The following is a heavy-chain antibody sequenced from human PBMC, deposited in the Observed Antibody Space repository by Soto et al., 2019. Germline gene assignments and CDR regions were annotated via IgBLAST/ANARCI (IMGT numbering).Heavy chain of an antibody. Sequence: SETLSLTCTVSGGSISSYYWSWIRQPPGKGLEWIGYIYYSGSTNYNPSLKSRVTISVDTSKNQFSLKLSSVTAADTAVYYCARDYCSSTICLGWFDPWGQGTLVTVSS. CDR3: ARDYCSSTICLGWFDP. CDR2: IYYSGST. D-gene: IGHD2-2*01. V-gene: IGHV4-59*01. J-gene: IGHJ5*02. CDR1: GGSISSYY.